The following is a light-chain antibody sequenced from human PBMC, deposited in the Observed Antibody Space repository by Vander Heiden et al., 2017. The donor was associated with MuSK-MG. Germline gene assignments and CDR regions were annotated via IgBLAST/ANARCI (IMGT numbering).Light chain of an antibody. Sequence: EIVMTQSPATLSVSPGERATLSCRASQSISTNLAWYQQKPGQAPRLLIYGASTRATGIPARFSGSGSGTEFTLTISSRQSEDFAVYYCQHYDNWPPWTFGQGTNVEIK. CDR1: QSISTN. CDR3: QHYDNWPPWT. J-gene: IGKJ1*01. V-gene: IGKV3-15*01. CDR2: GAS.